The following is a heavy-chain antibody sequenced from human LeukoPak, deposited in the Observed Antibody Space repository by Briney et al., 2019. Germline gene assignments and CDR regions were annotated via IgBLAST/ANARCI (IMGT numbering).Heavy chain of an antibody. V-gene: IGHV4-61*02. D-gene: IGHD1-14*01. CDR2: IYTSGST. CDR3: ARGGTIKNGMDV. CDR1: GGSISSGSYY. J-gene: IGHJ6*02. Sequence: SQTLSLTCTVSGGSISSGSYYWSWIRQPAGKGLEWIGRIYTSGSTNYNPSLKSRVTISVDTSKNQFSLKLSSVTAADTAVYYCARGGTIKNGMDVWGRGTTVTVSS.